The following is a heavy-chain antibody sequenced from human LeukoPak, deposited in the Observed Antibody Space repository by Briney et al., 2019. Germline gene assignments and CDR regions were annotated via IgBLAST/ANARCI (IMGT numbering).Heavy chain of an antibody. J-gene: IGHJ4*02. CDR2: IRYDGSNK. CDR1: GFTFSRYG. Sequence: GGSLRLSCAASGFTFSRYGMYWVRQAPGKGLEWVAFIRYDGSNKYYADSVKGRFTISRDNSKNTLYLQMNSLRAEDTAVYYCAKDASYSFDYWGQATLATVSS. CDR3: AKDASYSFDY. V-gene: IGHV3-30*02.